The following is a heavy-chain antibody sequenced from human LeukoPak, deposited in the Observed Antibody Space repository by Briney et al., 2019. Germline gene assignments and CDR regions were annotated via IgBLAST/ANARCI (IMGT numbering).Heavy chain of an antibody. Sequence: ASVKVSCKVSGYTFTSYGITWVRQAPGKGLEWMGWISPFNDNTNYAQKFQGRVSLTTDTSTNTTYMELKRLRSGDTAVYYCAGQGGQLFYCGDTGFSHWGEGTLVTVSS. D-gene: IGHD4-17*01. V-gene: IGHV1-18*01. CDR2: ISPFNDNT. CDR3: AGQGGQLFYCGDTGFSH. J-gene: IGHJ4*02. CDR1: GYTFTSYG.